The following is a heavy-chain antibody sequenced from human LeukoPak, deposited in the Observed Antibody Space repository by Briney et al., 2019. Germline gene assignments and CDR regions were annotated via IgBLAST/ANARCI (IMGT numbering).Heavy chain of an antibody. J-gene: IGHJ5*02. Sequence: PSETLSLTCTVSGGSISSSSYYWGWIRQPPGKGLEWIGSIYYSGSTYYNPSLKSRVTISVDTSKNQFSLKLSSVTAADTAVYYCARAHDYYDSSGYPNWFDPWGQGTLVTVSS. D-gene: IGHD3-22*01. CDR2: IYYSGST. CDR3: ARAHDYYDSSGYPNWFDP. V-gene: IGHV4-39*01. CDR1: GGSISSSSYY.